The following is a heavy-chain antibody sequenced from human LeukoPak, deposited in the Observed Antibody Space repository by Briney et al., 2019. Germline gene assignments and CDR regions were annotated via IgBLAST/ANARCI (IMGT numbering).Heavy chain of an antibody. V-gene: IGHV3-7*04. J-gene: IGHJ4*02. CDR1: GFPFSSYW. CDR3: ARLYCSGGSCYPNLDF. CDR2: LKQDGSQK. D-gene: IGHD2-15*01. Sequence: GGSLRLSCAASGFPFSSYWMSWVRQAPGKGLEWVANLKQDGSQKSYVDSVRGRFTISRDNAENSLYLQMNSLTAEDTAVYYCARLYCSGGSCYPNLDFWGQGTLVAVFS.